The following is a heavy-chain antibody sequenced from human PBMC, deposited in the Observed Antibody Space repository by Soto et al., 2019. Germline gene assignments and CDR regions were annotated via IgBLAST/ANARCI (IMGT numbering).Heavy chain of an antibody. CDR1: GGSISSYY. J-gene: IGHJ4*02. V-gene: IGHV4-4*07. CDR2: IYTSGST. D-gene: IGHD6-19*01. Sequence: ETLSLTCTVSGGSISSYYWSWIRQPAGKGLEWIGRIYTSGSTNYNPSLKSRVTMSVDTSKNQFSLKLSSVTAADTAVYYCARGLRPGIAVAGDFDYWGQGXLVTVYS. CDR3: ARGLRPGIAVAGDFDY.